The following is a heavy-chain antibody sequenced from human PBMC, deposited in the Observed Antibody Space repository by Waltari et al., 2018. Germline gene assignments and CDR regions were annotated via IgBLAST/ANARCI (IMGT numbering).Heavy chain of an antibody. V-gene: IGHV3-30-3*01. CDR2: ISYDGSKK. Sequence: QVQLVESGGGVVQPGRSLRLSCAAVGFTCSSYAMHWVRPAQGKGREWVAVISYDGSKKYYADSVKGRFTISRDNSKNTLYRQMNSLRAEDTAVYYCARAIVGATQAFDYWGQGTLVTVSS. CDR3: ARAIVGATQAFDY. CDR1: GFTCSSYA. J-gene: IGHJ4*02. D-gene: IGHD1-26*01.